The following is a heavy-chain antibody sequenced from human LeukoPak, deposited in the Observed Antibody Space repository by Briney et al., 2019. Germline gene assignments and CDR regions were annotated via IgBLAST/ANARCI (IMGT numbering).Heavy chain of an antibody. CDR1: GFTFSDHL. V-gene: IGHV3-72*01. CDR2: IRKKDKGYNT. D-gene: IGHD6-19*01. Sequence: GGSLRLSCAASGFTFSDHLMDWVRQAPGKGLEWIGRIRKKDKGYNTEYAASVKGRFTISRDDSKNSLYLQMNSLKTQDTAVYYCSRDGSSSDWSAFDIWGQGTMVTVSS. J-gene: IGHJ3*02. CDR3: SRDGSSSDWSAFDI.